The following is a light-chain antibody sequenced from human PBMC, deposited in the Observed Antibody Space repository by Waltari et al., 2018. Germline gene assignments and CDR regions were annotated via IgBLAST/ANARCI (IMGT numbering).Light chain of an antibody. J-gene: IGLJ2*01. CDR1: SGHSSSA. CDR2: LNSDGRP. Sequence: QLVLTQSPSASASLGASVKLTCTLSSGHSSSAIAWHQHQPEEGPRFLLKLNSDGRPYKGDGIPHRFSGSSSGAERYLTISSVQSEGEADYYCQTWDTGIPVVFGGGTKLTVL. V-gene: IGLV4-69*01. CDR3: QTWDTGIPVV.